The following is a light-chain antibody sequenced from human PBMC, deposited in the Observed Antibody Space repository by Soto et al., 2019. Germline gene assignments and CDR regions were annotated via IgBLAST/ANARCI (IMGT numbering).Light chain of an antibody. V-gene: IGLV2-14*01. Sequence: ALTQPASVSGSPGQSITISCTGTSSDVGGYKFVSWYQQHPGTAPKLMIYEVSNRPSGVSSRFSGSKSGNTASLTISGLQAEDEADYFCGSYTGSIYVFGNGTKVTVL. J-gene: IGLJ1*01. CDR2: EVS. CDR3: GSYTGSIYV. CDR1: SSDVGGYKF.